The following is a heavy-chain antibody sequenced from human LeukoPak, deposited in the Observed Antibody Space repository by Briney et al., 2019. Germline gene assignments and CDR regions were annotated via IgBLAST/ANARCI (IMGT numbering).Heavy chain of an antibody. Sequence: GGSLRLSCAASGFTFSSYGMHWVRQAPGKGLEWVAFIRYDGSNKYYADSVKGRFTISRDNSKNTLYLQMNSLRAEDTAVYYCAKGTGYYGSGSYYHYWGQGTLVTVSS. V-gene: IGHV3-30*02. J-gene: IGHJ4*02. CDR1: GFTFSSYG. CDR3: AKGTGYYGSGSYYHY. CDR2: IRYDGSNK. D-gene: IGHD3-10*01.